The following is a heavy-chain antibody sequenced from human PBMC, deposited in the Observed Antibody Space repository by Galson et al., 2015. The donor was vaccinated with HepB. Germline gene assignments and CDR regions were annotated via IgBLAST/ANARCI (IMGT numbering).Heavy chain of an antibody. V-gene: IGHV3-23*01. J-gene: IGHJ4*02. D-gene: IGHD2/OR15-2a*01. CDR3: VRDTTAPDY. CDR2: ISRAGDTS. Sequence: SLRLSCAASGFTFSNYGMSWVRQAPGKGLECVAAISRAGDTSDYAEPVKGRFTVSRDSSKSTLYLQMNGLRAEDTARYYCVRDTTAPDYWAQGTLVTVSS. CDR1: GFTFSNYG.